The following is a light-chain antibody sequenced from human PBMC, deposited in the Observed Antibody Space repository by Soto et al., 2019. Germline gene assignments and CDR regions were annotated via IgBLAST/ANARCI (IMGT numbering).Light chain of an antibody. CDR1: QSISDY. CDR3: QQSYSTPTIT. Sequence: DIQMTQSPSSQSASVGDIITMXXRANQSISDYLNWYQQTPGKATKFLXYASSSLQSGVPSRFLGSGSGTLFTLTISSLQPEDFATYYCQQSYSTPTITFGHGTRLEI. J-gene: IGKJ5*01. CDR2: ASS. V-gene: IGKV1-39*01.